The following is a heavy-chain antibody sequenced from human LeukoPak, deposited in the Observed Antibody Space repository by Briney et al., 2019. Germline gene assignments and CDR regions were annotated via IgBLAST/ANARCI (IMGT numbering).Heavy chain of an antibody. D-gene: IGHD2-21*01. Sequence: PGGSLRLSGAASGFTFISYGMNWFGQPPGKGLEWVSSISSSSSYIYYADSVKGRFTISRDNAKNSLYLQMNSLRAEDTAVYYCARDLGGADYWGQGTLVTVSS. CDR3: ARDLGGADY. V-gene: IGHV3-21*01. J-gene: IGHJ4*02. CDR2: ISSSSSYI. CDR1: GFTFISYG.